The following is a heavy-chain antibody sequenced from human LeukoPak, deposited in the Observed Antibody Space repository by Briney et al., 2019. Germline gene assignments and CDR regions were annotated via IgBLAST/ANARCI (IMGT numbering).Heavy chain of an antibody. J-gene: IGHJ4*02. V-gene: IGHV3-23*01. CDR3: AKDRGGHSGRYSFQY. CDR1: GFTFSSYA. CDR2: ISGSGGST. Sequence: QPGGSLRLSCAASGFTFSSYAMSRVRQAPGKGLEWVSAISGSGGSTYYADSVKGRFTISRDNSKNTLYLQMNSLRAEDTAVYYCAKDRGGHSGRYSFQYWGQGTLVTVSS. D-gene: IGHD1-26*01.